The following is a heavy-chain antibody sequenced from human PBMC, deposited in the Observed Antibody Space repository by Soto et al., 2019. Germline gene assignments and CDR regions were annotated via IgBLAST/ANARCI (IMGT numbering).Heavy chain of an antibody. V-gene: IGHV5-10-1*01. J-gene: IGHJ1*01. Sequence: PGESLKISCKGSGYSFTSYWISWVRQMPGKGLEWMGRIDPSDSYTNYSPSFQGHVTISADNSKNTPYLQMNSLRAEDTAVYYCARDYSSSWEAPGAEYFQHWGQGTLVTVSS. D-gene: IGHD6-13*01. CDR1: GYSFTSYW. CDR3: ARDYSSSWEAPGAEYFQH. CDR2: IDPSDSYT.